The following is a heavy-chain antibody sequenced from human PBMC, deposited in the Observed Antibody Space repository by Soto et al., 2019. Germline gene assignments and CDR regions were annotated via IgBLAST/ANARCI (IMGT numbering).Heavy chain of an antibody. CDR3: VHRRSGISQWNYGDFDY. J-gene: IGHJ4*02. CDR1: GFSLITSGVG. V-gene: IGHV2-5*02. D-gene: IGHD1-7*01. Sequence: QITLKESGPSLGKPTQTLTLTCTFSGFSLITSGVGVGWIRQPPGKALEWLAFIYWDDDKRYSPSLRSRLTIAKDTSKNQVVLSMTDVDPVDTATYFCVHRRSGISQWNYGDFDYWGQGTQVTVSS. CDR2: IYWDDDK.